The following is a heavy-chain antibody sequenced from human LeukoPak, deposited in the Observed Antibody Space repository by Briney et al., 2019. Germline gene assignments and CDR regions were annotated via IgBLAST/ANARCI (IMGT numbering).Heavy chain of an antibody. J-gene: IGHJ4*02. Sequence: SETLSLTCTVSGGSISSGSYYWSWIRQHPGKGLEWIGYIYYSGSTYYNPSLKSRVTISVDTSKNQFSLKLSSVTAADTAVYYCASLRYYYDSSGYPIGYFDYWGQGTLVTVSS. V-gene: IGHV4-31*03. CDR2: IYYSGST. D-gene: IGHD3-22*01. CDR1: GGSISSGSYY. CDR3: ASLRYYYDSSGYPIGYFDY.